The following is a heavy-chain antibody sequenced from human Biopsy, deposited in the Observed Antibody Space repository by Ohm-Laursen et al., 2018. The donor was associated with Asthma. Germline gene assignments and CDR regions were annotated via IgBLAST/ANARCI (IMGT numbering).Heavy chain of an antibody. D-gene: IGHD6-19*01. Sequence: SSVKVSCKVSGGMFGKYAISWVRQAPGQGLEWLGGIMTVFGTTQYAQKFQGRVTITADESTSTAYMEVTSLRSEDTAIYYCARCQVGYSSGWSLLLKKIYYSGMDVWGQGTAVTVSS. V-gene: IGHV1-69*01. J-gene: IGHJ6*02. CDR2: IMTVFGTT. CDR3: ARCQVGYSSGWSLLLKKIYYSGMDV. CDR1: GGMFGKYA.